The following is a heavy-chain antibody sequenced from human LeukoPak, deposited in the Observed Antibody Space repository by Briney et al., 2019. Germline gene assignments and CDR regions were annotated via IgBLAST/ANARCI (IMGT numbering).Heavy chain of an antibody. CDR2: INHSGST. J-gene: IGHJ4*02. CDR1: GGSFSGYY. D-gene: IGHD5-24*01. CDR3: AREGRWLQSPRPFDY. Sequence: SSETLSLICAVYGGSFSGYYWSWIRQPAGKGLAWIGEINHSGSTNYNPSLKSRVTISVDTSKNQFSLKLSSVTAADTAVYYCAREGRWLQSPRPFDYWGQGTLVTVSS. V-gene: IGHV4-34*01.